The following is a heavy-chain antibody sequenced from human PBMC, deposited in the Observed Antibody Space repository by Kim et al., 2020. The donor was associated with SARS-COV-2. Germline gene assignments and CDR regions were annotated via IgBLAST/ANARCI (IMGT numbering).Heavy chain of an antibody. CDR1: GFSFSTHE. CDR2: ITRDGNNI. CDR3: TGEGATSAHDAFDM. Sequence: GGSLRLSCEVSGFSFSTHEMNWVRQAPGKGLEWISYITRDGNNIFYADSVKGRFAVSRDNAKNSLYLQMDGLRVEDTAVYYCTGEGATSAHDAFDMWGQGTMVTVSS. J-gene: IGHJ3*02. V-gene: IGHV3-48*03.